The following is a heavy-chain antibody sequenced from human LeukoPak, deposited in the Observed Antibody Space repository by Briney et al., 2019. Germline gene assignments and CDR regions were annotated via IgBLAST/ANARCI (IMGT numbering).Heavy chain of an antibody. CDR1: GGSISSGSYY. J-gene: IGHJ3*02. CDR2: IFSSGST. CDR3: ARAVSGYAFDI. D-gene: IGHD6-25*01. Sequence: SETLSLTCTVSGGSISSGSYYWSWIRRPAGKGLEWIGRIFSSGSTDYNPSLKRRVPISLATSKNPFSLKLSSVTAADTAVYYCARAVSGYAFDIWGQGTMVTVSS. V-gene: IGHV4-61*02.